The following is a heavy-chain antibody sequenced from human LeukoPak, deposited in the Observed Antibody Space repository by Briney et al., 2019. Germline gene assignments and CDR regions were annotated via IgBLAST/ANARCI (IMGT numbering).Heavy chain of an antibody. CDR2: INHSGST. Sequence: PSETLSLTCTVSGGSISSSSYYWSWIRQPPGKGLEWIGEINHSGSTNYNPSLKSRVTISVDTSKNQFSLKLSSVTAADTAVYYCARGITMVLWGQGTLVTVSS. J-gene: IGHJ4*02. CDR3: ARGITMVL. D-gene: IGHD3-10*01. V-gene: IGHV4-39*07. CDR1: GGSISSSSYY.